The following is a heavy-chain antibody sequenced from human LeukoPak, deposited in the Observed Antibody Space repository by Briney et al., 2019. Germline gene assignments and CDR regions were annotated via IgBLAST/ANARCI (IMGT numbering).Heavy chain of an antibody. D-gene: IGHD3-3*01. J-gene: IGHJ4*02. V-gene: IGHV3-48*01. Sequence: GGSLRLSCAASGFTFSSFGMNWVRQAPGKGLEWVSYISSSSSTIYYADSVKGRFTISRDNAKNSLYLQMNSLRAEDTAVYYCASEIIFGSFDYWGQGTLVTVSS. CDR1: GFTFSSFG. CDR2: ISSSSSTI. CDR3: ASEIIFGSFDY.